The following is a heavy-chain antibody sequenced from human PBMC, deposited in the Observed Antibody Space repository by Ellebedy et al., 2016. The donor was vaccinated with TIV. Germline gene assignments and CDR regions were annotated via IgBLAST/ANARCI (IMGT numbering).Heavy chain of an antibody. CDR3: VRGAPFDF. J-gene: IGHJ4*02. D-gene: IGHD2-15*01. V-gene: IGHV3-74*01. CDR1: GFTISRYW. CDR2: VNSDGSST. Sequence: PGGSLRLSCAASGFTISRYWMHWVRQAPGKGRVWVSRVNSDGSSTAYADSVKGRFTIARDNAKNTLYLQMNSLNVEDTAVYYCVRGAPFDFWGQGTLVTVSS.